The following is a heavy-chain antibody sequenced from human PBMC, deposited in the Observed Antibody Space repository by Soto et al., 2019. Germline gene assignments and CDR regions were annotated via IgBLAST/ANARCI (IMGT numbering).Heavy chain of an antibody. V-gene: IGHV3-30*09. J-gene: IGHJ5*01. Sequence: GGSLGLSCAASGFVFGSYPLHWVRQAPGKGLEWVGVISYDGRKKYFSDAVKGRFDVSRDNSKNTVYLQMTRLRSDDTALYYCSRSFGGHESAWFESWGQGALVTVYS. CDR1: GFVFGSYP. CDR3: SRSFGGHESAWFES. D-gene: IGHD3-10*01. CDR2: ISYDGRKK.